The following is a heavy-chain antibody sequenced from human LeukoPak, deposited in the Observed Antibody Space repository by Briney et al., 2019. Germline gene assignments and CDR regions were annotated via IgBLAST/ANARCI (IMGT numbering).Heavy chain of an antibody. CDR1: GGSISSGTYY. Sequence: PSETLSLTCTVSGGSISSGTYYWGWIRQPPGKGLECIGTIYYSGSTSYNPSLKSRATISVDTSKNQFSLKLTSVTAADTAVYYCAGTYRLRRFDPWGQGTLVTVSS. V-gene: IGHV4-39*01. CDR3: AGTYRLRRFDP. CDR2: IYYSGST. D-gene: IGHD2-2*02. J-gene: IGHJ5*02.